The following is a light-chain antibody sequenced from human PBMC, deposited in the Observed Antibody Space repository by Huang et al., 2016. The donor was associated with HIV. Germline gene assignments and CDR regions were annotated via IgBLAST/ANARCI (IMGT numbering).Light chain of an antibody. J-gene: IGKJ3*01. CDR3: QQYYSSPFT. V-gene: IGKV4-1*01. CDR1: QTILHDSDSRNY. CDR2: WAS. Sequence: DIVMTQSPDSLAVSLGERATINCKSSQTILHDSDSRNYLAWYQKKPGQPPKLLIHWASIRNSGVPDRFIGSGSCTDFTLTISSLQAEDVAVYYCQQYYSSPFTFGPGTNVDI.